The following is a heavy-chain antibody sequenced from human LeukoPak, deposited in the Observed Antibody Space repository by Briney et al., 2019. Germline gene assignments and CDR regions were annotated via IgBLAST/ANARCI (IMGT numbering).Heavy chain of an antibody. Sequence: GGSLRLSCAASGFTFRSYWMSWVRQAPGKGLEWVANINQDGSEKYYVDSVKGRSTISRDNAENSLFLQLNSLRAEDTAVYYCARDVFCGGDCYSPKCNWGQGTLVTVSS. CDR1: GFTFRSYW. CDR3: ARDVFCGGDCYSPKCN. V-gene: IGHV3-7*01. CDR2: INQDGSEK. J-gene: IGHJ4*02. D-gene: IGHD2-21*02.